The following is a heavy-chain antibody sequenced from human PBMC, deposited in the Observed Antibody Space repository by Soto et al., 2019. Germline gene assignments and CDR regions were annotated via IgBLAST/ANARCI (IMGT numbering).Heavy chain of an antibody. CDR3: ARDFYDSSGYYSFDY. D-gene: IGHD3-22*01. Sequence: SGPTLVNPTAPLTLTCTVSGFSLSNARMGVSWIRQPPGKALEWLAHIFSNDEKSYSTSLKSRLTISKDTSKSQVVLTMTNMDPVDTATYYCARDFYDSSGYYSFDYWGQGTLVTVSS. CDR2: IFSNDEK. J-gene: IGHJ4*02. V-gene: IGHV2-26*01. CDR1: GFSLSNARMG.